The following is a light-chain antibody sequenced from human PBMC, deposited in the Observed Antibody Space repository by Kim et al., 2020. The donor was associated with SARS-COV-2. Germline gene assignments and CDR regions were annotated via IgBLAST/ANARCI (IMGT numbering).Light chain of an antibody. J-gene: IGKJ2*03. Sequence: SPGERATLSCRASQTVMNNYLAWYQQIPGQAPRLLIYGASTRASGIPARFSGSGSGTEFTLTISSLQSEDFAVYYCQQYNNWPYSFGQGTKLEI. CDR1: QTVMNN. CDR3: QQYNNWPYS. CDR2: GAS. V-gene: IGKV3-15*01.